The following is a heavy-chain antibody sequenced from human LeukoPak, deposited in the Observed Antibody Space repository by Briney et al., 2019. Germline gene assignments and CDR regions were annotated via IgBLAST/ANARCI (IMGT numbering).Heavy chain of an antibody. J-gene: IGHJ4*02. CDR1: GFTFSSYE. Sequence: PGGSLRLSCAASGFTFSSYEMNWVRQAPGKGLEWVSYISSSGSTIYYEDSVKGRFTISRDNTKNSLYLQMNSLRAEDTAIYYCARDSSGGVGYWGQGTLVTVSS. D-gene: IGHD6-19*01. CDR3: ARDSSGGVGY. V-gene: IGHV3-48*03. CDR2: ISSSGSTI.